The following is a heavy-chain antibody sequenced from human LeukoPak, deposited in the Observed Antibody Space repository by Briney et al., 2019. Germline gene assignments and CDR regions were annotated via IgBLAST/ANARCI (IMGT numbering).Heavy chain of an antibody. CDR1: GRSFSGYY. Sequence: SETLSLTCAVYGRSFSGYYWSWIRQPPGKGLEWIGEINRSGSTNYNPSLKSRVTMPVDTSKNQFSLKLSSVTAADTAVYYCARLRGYNSGDYWGQGTLVTVSS. V-gene: IGHV4-34*01. CDR2: INRSGST. CDR3: ARLRGYNSGDY. D-gene: IGHD5-18*01. J-gene: IGHJ4*02.